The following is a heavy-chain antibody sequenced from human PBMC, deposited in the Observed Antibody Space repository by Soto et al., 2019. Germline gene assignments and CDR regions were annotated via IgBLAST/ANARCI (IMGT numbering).Heavy chain of an antibody. CDR1: GGSISSGGYY. Sequence: SETLSLTCTVSGGSISSGGYYWSWIRQHPGKGLEWIGYIYYSGSTYYNPSLKSRVTISVDTSKNQFSLKLSSVTAADTAVYYCARTTATPLLKGAFDIWGQGTMVTVSS. CDR3: ARTTATPLLKGAFDI. CDR2: IYYSGST. D-gene: IGHD2-21*01. J-gene: IGHJ3*02. V-gene: IGHV4-31*03.